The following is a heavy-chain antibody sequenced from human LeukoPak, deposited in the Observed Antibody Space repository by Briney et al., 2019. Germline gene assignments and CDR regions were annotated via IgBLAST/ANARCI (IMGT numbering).Heavy chain of an antibody. Sequence: GGSLRLSCAASGFTFSSYGMHWVRQAPGKGLEWVAVISYDGSNKYYADSVKGRFTISRDNSKNTLYLQMNSLRAEDTAVYYCAKVLVGGLIQLYYYYYYGMDVWGQGTTVTVSS. D-gene: IGHD5-18*01. CDR2: ISYDGSNK. J-gene: IGHJ6*02. CDR3: AKVLVGGLIQLYYYYYYGMDV. CDR1: GFTFSSYG. V-gene: IGHV3-30*18.